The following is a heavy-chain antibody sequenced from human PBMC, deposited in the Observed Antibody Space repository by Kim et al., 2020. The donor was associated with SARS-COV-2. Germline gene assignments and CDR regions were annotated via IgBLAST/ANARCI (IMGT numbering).Heavy chain of an antibody. J-gene: IGHJ3*02. CDR3: ARDPPEDQGLDI. V-gene: IGHV6-1*01. D-gene: IGHD2-15*01. Sequence: SQTLSLTCAISGDCVPNNGDAWNWIRLSPSRGLEWLGRTYYRSKWYNDYAESVKSRLTVNPDTAKNQFSLHLESVTPEDTAIYYCARDPPEDQGLDIWGQGTMVTVSS. CDR2: TYYRSKWYN. CDR1: GDCVPNNGDA.